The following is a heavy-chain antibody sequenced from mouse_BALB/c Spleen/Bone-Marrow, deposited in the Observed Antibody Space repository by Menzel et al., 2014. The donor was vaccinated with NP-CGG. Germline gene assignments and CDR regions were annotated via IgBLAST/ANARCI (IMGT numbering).Heavy chain of an antibody. CDR2: ITYSGST. D-gene: IGHD1-1*01. V-gene: IGHV3-2*02. Sequence: SLSLTCTVTGYSITSDYAWNWIRQFPGTKLEWMGYITYSGSTSYNPSLKSRISITRDTSKNQFFLHLNSVTAEDTATYFCARDYYGSSYFDFWGQGTTLTVSS. J-gene: IGHJ2*01. CDR3: ARDYYGSSYFDF. CDR1: GYSITSDYA.